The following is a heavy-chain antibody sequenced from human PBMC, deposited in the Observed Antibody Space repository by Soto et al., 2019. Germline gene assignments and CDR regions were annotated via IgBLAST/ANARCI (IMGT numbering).Heavy chain of an antibody. Sequence: PSETLSLTCTVSGGSISSGGYYWSWIRQHPGKGLEWIGYIYYSGSTYYNPSLKSRVTISVDTSKNQFSLKLSSVTAADTAAYYVARVCFRGREQLGEYYYYGMDVWGKGTTVPVSS. CDR1: GGSISSGGYY. CDR2: IYYSGST. D-gene: IGHD6-6*01. CDR3: ARVCFRGREQLGEYYYYGMDV. V-gene: IGHV4-31*03. J-gene: IGHJ6*04.